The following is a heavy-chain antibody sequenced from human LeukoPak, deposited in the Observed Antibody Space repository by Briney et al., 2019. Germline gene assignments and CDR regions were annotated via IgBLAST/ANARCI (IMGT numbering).Heavy chain of an antibody. J-gene: IGHJ4*02. CDR1: GFTFSSYG. CDR3: AREGRWLQSFDY. Sequence: GRSLRLSCAASGFTFSSYGMHWVRQAPGKGLEWVAVISYDGSNKYYADSVKGRFTISRGNSKNTLYLQMNSLRAEDTAVYYCAREGRWLQSFDYWGQGTLVTVSS. D-gene: IGHD5-24*01. CDR2: ISYDGSNK. V-gene: IGHV3-30*03.